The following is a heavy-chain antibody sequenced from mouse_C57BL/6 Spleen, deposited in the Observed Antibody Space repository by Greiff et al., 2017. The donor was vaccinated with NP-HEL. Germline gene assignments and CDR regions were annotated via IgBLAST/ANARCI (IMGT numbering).Heavy chain of an antibody. J-gene: IGHJ3*01. CDR1: GYTFTSYW. CDR3: ARGDDGVRLGFAY. V-gene: IGHV1-55*01. D-gene: IGHD2-14*01. CDR2: IYPGSGST. Sequence: VQLQQPGAELVKPGASVKMSCKASGYTFTSYWITWVKQRPGQGLEWIGDIYPGSGSTNYNEKFKSKATLTVATSSSTAYMQLSSLTAEDSAVYYCARGDDGVRLGFAYWGQGALVTVSA.